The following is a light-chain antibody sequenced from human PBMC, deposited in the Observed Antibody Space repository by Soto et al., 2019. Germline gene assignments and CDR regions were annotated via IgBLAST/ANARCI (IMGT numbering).Light chain of an antibody. V-gene: IGLV2-14*01. CDR1: SSDVGGYNY. CDR3: SSYTSSSTLLYV. CDR2: DVS. J-gene: IGLJ1*01. Sequence: QSVLTQPASVSGSPGQSITISCTGTSSDVGGYNYVSWYQQHPGKAPKLMIYDVSNRPSGVSNRFSGSKSGNTASLTICGLQAEDEADYYCSSYTSSSTLLYVFGTGTKVTVL.